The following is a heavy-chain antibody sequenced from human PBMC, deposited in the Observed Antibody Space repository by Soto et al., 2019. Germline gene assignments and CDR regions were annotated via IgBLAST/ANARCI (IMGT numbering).Heavy chain of an antibody. D-gene: IGHD2-2*02. V-gene: IGHV4-4*02. CDR1: GGSISSSNW. J-gene: IGHJ3*02. Sequence: SETLSLTCAVSGGSISSSNWWSWVRQPPGKGLEWIGEIYHSGSTNYNPSLKSRVTISVDKSKNQFSLKLSSVTAADTAVYYCETYMEGGAFDIWGQGTMVTVSS. CDR2: IYHSGST. CDR3: ETYMEGGAFDI.